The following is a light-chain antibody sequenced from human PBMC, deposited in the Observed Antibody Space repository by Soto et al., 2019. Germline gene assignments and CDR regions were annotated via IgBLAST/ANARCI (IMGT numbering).Light chain of an antibody. J-gene: IGKJ4*01. CDR3: QQRYSWPLT. V-gene: IGKV3-11*01. Sequence: EIVMTQSPATLSVSPGERATLSCRASQSVSNSLAWYQQKPGQAPRLLIYGASNGATGIPARFSGTGSGTDFTLTISSLEPEDFAVYYCQQRYSWPLTFGGGTKV. CDR2: GAS. CDR1: QSVSNS.